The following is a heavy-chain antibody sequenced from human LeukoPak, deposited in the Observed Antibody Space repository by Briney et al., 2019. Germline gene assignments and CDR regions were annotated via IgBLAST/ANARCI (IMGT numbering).Heavy chain of an antibody. J-gene: IGHJ4*02. V-gene: IGHV3-15*01. CDR2: IKSKTDGGTT. Sequence: PGGSLRLSSAASGFTFSNAWMSWVRQAPGKGLEWVGRIKSKTDGGTTDYAAPVKGRFTISRDDSKNTLYLQMNSLKTEDTAVYYCTTTTGGWLRDYWGRGTLVTVSS. CDR1: GFTFSNAW. CDR3: TTTTGGWLRDY. D-gene: IGHD5-12*01.